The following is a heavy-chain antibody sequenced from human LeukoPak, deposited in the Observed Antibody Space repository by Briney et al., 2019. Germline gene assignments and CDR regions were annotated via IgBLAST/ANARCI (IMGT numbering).Heavy chain of an antibody. J-gene: IGHJ4*02. Sequence: ASVKVSCKASGYTFTSYGISWVRQAPGQGLEWMGWISAYNGNTNYAQKLQGRVTMTTDTSTSTAYMELRSLRSDDTAVYYCARDYSPEATGEDGIYFDYWGQGTLVTVSS. D-gene: IGHD7-27*01. V-gene: IGHV1-18*01. CDR1: GYTFTSYG. CDR2: ISAYNGNT. CDR3: ARDYSPEATGEDGIYFDY.